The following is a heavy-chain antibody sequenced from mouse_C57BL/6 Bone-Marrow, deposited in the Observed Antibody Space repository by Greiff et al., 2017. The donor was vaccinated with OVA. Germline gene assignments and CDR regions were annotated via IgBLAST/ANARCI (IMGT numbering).Heavy chain of an antibody. Sequence: EVKLVESGGDLVKPGGSLKLSCAASGFTFSSYGMSWVRQTPDKRLEWVATISSGGSYSYYPDSVKGRFTISRDNAKNTLYLQMSSLTSEDTAMYYCARRDGYYYWYFDVWGTGTTVTVSS. CDR1: GFTFSSYG. V-gene: IGHV5-6*02. D-gene: IGHD2-3*01. CDR2: ISSGGSYS. J-gene: IGHJ1*03. CDR3: ARRDGYYYWYFDV.